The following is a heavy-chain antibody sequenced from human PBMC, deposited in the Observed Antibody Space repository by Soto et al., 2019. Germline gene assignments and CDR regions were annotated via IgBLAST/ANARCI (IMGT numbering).Heavy chain of an antibody. Sequence: QVQLQESGPGLVKPSQTLSLTCTVSGGSISSGDYYWSWIRQHPGKGLEWIGYIYYSGSTYYNPSLKSRVTISVDTSKNQFSRKLRSVTAADTAVYYCARWWSGSRQGFDPWGQGTLVTVSS. CDR1: GGSISSGDYY. J-gene: IGHJ5*02. D-gene: IGHD3-3*01. CDR2: IYYSGST. V-gene: IGHV4-31*03. CDR3: ARWWSGSRQGFDP.